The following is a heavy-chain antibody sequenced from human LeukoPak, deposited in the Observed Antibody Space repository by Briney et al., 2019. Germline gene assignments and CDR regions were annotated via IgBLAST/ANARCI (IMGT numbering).Heavy chain of an antibody. CDR2: ISYDGSNK. Sequence: PGRSLRLSCAASGFTFSSYAMHWVCQAPGKGLEWVAVISYDGSNKYYADSVKGRFTISRDNSKNTLYLQMNSLRAEDTAVYYCARPYSSSWYYFDYWGQGTLVTVSS. D-gene: IGHD6-13*01. CDR1: GFTFSSYA. V-gene: IGHV3-30-3*01. CDR3: ARPYSSSWYYFDY. J-gene: IGHJ4*02.